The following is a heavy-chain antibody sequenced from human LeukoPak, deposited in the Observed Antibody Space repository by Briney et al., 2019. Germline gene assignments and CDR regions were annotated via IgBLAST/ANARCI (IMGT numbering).Heavy chain of an antibody. V-gene: IGHV3-69-1*01. J-gene: IGHJ4*02. CDR3: ARGSGGVGAALHY. CDR1: GFSFSDWS. Sequence: GGSLRLSCAASGFSFSDWSMSWVRQAPGKGLESVAYISYKSVIHYRDSVEGRFTISRDNGKNSLYLQMSSLRAEDTAVYYCARGSGGVGAALHYWGQGTLVTVSS. CDR2: ISYKSVI. D-gene: IGHD1-26*01.